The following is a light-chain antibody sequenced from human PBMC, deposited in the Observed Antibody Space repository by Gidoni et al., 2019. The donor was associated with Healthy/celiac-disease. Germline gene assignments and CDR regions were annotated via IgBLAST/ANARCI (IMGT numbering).Light chain of an antibody. J-gene: IGKJ3*01. V-gene: IGKV1-39*01. CDR2: AAS. Sequence: DIQLPQSPSSMSASVGDRVTITCRASQSISSYLTWYQQKPGKAPKLLIYAASSFQSVVPSRFSGSGSGTDFTLTISSLQPEDVATYYCQQSYSTPSTFGPGTKVDIK. CDR1: QSISSY. CDR3: QQSYSTPST.